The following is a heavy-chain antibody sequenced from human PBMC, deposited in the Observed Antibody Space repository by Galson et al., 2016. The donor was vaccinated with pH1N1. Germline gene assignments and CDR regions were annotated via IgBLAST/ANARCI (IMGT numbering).Heavy chain of an antibody. J-gene: IGHJ4*02. CDR3: ARGGYCSGGSCYDVFDY. Sequence: SVKVSCKASGYTFTDYDINWVRQGTGQGLEWMGWMNTNNDNTGYAQKFQGRVTMTRNTSISTAYMELSSLSSEDMAVYFCARGGYCSGGSCYDVFDYWGQGTLVTVS. D-gene: IGHD2-15*01. V-gene: IGHV1-8*01. CDR2: MNTNNDNT. CDR1: GYTFTDYD.